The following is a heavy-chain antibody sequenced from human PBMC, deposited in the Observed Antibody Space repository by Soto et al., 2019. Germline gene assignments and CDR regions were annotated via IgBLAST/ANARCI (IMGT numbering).Heavy chain of an antibody. CDR1: GGSISSSNW. Sequence: QVQLQESGPGLVKPSGTLSLTCAVSGGSISSSNWWSWVRQPPGKGLEWIGEIYHSGSTNYNPSLKSGVAISVDKSKSQLTLKQGAVSAAAKAVYYGARIAAAAYYCYGMDDWVPGTTVTVSS. CDR3: ARIAAAAYYCYGMDD. V-gene: IGHV4-4*02. CDR2: IYHSGST. J-gene: IGHJ6*02. D-gene: IGHD6-13*01.